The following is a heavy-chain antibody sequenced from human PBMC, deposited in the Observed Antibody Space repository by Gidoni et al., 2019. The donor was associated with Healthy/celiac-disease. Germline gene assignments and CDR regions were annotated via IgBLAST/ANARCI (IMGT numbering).Heavy chain of an antibody. D-gene: IGHD1-26*01. J-gene: IGHJ4*02. Sequence: YYNPSLKSRVTISVDTSKNQFSLKLSSVTAADTAVYYCARALYSGTLYFDYWGQGTLVTVSS. V-gene: IGHV4-31*02. CDR3: ARALYSGTLYFDY.